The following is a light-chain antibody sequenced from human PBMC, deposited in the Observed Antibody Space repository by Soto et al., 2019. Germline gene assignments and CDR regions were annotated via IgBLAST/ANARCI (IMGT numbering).Light chain of an antibody. CDR2: GAS. CDR3: QQFRNWPWT. V-gene: IGKV3D-15*01. Sequence: IMLTQSPGTLSVSPCDRVPLSCRASQSSSIYLAWYQHKPGQAPRLLIHGASTRATGIPARISGSGSGTEFTLTISSLQSEDFAVYYCQQFRNWPWTFGQGTKVDI. CDR1: QSSSIY. J-gene: IGKJ1*01.